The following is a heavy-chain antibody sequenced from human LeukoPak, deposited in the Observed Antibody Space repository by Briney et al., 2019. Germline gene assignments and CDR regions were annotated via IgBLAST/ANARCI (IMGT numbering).Heavy chain of an antibody. CDR2: ISGSGGST. Sequence: GGSLRLSCAASGFTFSSYAMSWVRQAPGKGLEWVSAISGSGGSTYYADSVKGRFTISRDNSKNTLYLQMNSLRAEDTAVYYCAKDPYLVRGTIGNAFDIWGQGTMVTVSS. D-gene: IGHD3-10*01. CDR1: GFTFSSYA. J-gene: IGHJ3*02. V-gene: IGHV3-23*01. CDR3: AKDPYLVRGTIGNAFDI.